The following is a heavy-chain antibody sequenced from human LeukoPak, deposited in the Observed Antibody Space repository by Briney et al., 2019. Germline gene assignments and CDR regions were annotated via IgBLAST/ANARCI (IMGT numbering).Heavy chain of an antibody. V-gene: IGHV4-34*01. J-gene: IGHJ3*02. CDR3: ASRSSDSSGYADAFDI. Sequence: SETLSLTCTVYGGSFSGYYWSWIRQPPGKGLEWIGEINHSGSTNYNPSLKSRLTISVDTSKNQFSLKLSPVTAADTAVYYCASRSSDSSGYADAFDIWGQGTMVTVSS. CDR1: GGSFSGYY. CDR2: INHSGST. D-gene: IGHD3-22*01.